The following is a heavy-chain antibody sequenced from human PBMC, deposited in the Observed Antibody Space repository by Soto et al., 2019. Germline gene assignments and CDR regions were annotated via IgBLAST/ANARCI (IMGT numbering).Heavy chain of an antibody. CDR3: ARGRHCSSTSCYTYYYYYYGMDV. CDR2: INHSGST. J-gene: IGHJ6*02. V-gene: IGHV4-34*01. Sequence: TLSLTCAVYGGSFSGYYWSWIRQPPGKGLEWIGEINHSGSTNYNPSLKSRVTISVDTSKNQFSLKLSSVTAADTAVYYCARGRHCSSTSCYTYYYYYYGMDVWGQGTTVTVSS. D-gene: IGHD2-2*02. CDR1: GGSFSGYY.